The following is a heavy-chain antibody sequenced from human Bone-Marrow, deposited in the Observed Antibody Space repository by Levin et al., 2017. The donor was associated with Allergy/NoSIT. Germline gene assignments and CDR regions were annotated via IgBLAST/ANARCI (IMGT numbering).Heavy chain of an antibody. V-gene: IGHV3-7*01. CDR3: VSEPKWLGIVY. D-gene: IGHD6-19*01. CDR1: GFAFSTYQ. J-gene: IGHJ4*02. Sequence: QSGGSLRLSCAASGFAFSTYQMRWVRQAPGKGLEWVANINQDGSEKNYVDSVKGRFTISRDNAKNSLYLQMNIMRVEDTGVYYCVSEPKWLGIVYWGQGTLVTVSS. CDR2: INQDGSEK.